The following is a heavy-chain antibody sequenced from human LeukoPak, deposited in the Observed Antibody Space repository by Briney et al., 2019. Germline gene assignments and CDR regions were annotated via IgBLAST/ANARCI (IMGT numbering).Heavy chain of an antibody. CDR3: ARDNSGDFYGDYVMFI. D-gene: IGHD4-17*01. V-gene: IGHV1-2*02. Sequence: APVKVSCKASGYTFTGYYMHWMRQAPGQGLEWMGWINPNSGGTNYAQKFQGRVTMTRDTSISTAYMELSRLRSDDTAVYYCARDNSGDFYGDYVMFIWGQGTMVTVSS. J-gene: IGHJ3*02. CDR2: INPNSGGT. CDR1: GYTFTGYY.